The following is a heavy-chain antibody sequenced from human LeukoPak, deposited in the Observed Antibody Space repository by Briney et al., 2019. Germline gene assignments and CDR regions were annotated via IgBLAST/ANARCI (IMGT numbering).Heavy chain of an antibody. CDR3: ARAGADYYDSSSFDY. D-gene: IGHD3-22*01. Sequence: SVKVSCKASGGTFSSYAIIWVRQAPGQGLEWMGRIIPILGIANYAQKFQGRVTITADKSTSTAYMELSSLRSEDTAVYYCARAGADYYDSSSFDYWGQGTLVTVSS. CDR2: IIPILGIA. J-gene: IGHJ4*02. V-gene: IGHV1-69*04. CDR1: GGTFSSYA.